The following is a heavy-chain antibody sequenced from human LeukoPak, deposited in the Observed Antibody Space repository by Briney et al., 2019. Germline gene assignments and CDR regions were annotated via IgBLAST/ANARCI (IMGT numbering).Heavy chain of an antibody. CDR2: INPNSGGT. V-gene: IGHV1-2*02. CDR3: ARTLYGDYEGSFAY. Sequence: ASVKVSCKASGYTFTGYYIHWVRQAPGQGLEWMGWINPNSGGTNYAQKFQGRVTMTRDTSISTAYMELSRLRSDDTAVYYCARTLYGDYEGSFAYWGQGTLVTVSS. J-gene: IGHJ4*02. CDR1: GYTFTGYY. D-gene: IGHD4-17*01.